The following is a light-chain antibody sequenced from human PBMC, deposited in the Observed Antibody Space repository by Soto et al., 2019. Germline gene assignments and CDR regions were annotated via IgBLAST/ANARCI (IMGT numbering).Light chain of an antibody. Sequence: DIVMTQSPLSLPVTPGEPASISCRSSQSLLNSNGYNYLDWYLQKPGQSPQLLIYLGSNRASGVHDRFSGSYSGRDFTLTISGLQPDDFATYYCMHYYNYPQTFGQGTKVDIK. CDR2: LGS. CDR1: QSLLNSNGYNY. CDR3: MHYYNYPQT. V-gene: IGKV2-28*01. J-gene: IGKJ1*01.